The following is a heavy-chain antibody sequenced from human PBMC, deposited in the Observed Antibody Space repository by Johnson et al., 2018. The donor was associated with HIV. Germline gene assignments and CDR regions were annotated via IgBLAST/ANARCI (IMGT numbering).Heavy chain of an antibody. J-gene: IGHJ3*02. Sequence: QVQLVESGGGVVRPGGSLRLSCAASGFTFSSYAMHWVRQAPGKGLEWVAVISYDGSNKYYADSVKGRFTISRDNSKNTLYLQMNSLRAEDTAVYYCAREDQNWNYYHAFDIWGQGTMVTVSS. CDR1: GFTFSSYA. V-gene: IGHV3-30*04. CDR2: ISYDGSNK. CDR3: AREDQNWNYYHAFDI. D-gene: IGHD1-7*01.